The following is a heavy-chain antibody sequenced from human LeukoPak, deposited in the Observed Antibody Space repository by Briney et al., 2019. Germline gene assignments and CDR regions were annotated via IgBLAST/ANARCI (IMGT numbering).Heavy chain of an antibody. CDR3: ARHRATISPFDP. V-gene: IGHV4-59*08. CDR1: GGSISSYY. D-gene: IGHD5-12*01. J-gene: IGHJ5*02. Sequence: KPSETLSLTCTVSGGSISSYYWSWIRQPPGKGLEWIGYIYYSGSTNYNPSLKSRVTISVDTSKNQFTLKLSSATAADTAVYYCARHRATISPFDPWGQGTLVTVSS. CDR2: IYYSGST.